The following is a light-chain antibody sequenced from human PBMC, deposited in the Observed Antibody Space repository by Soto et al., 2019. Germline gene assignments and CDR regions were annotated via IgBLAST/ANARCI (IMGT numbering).Light chain of an antibody. CDR1: QSISNW. Sequence: DIQMTQSPSTLSASVGDRVTITCRASQSISNWLAWYQQRPGKAPKLLIYKASTLKSGVPSRFSGSGSGIEFTLTISSLQPDDFATYYCQHYNSYSEAFGQGTKVDI. CDR2: KAS. V-gene: IGKV1-5*03. CDR3: QHYNSYSEA. J-gene: IGKJ1*01.